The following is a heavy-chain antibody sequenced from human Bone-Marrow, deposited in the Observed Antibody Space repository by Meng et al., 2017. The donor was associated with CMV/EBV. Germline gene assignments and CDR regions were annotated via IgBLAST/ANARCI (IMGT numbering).Heavy chain of an antibody. CDR1: GFTVSSNY. D-gene: IGHD1-26*01. CDR3: ARGSAGLPGFIVGATTPRLDY. CDR2: IYSGGST. J-gene: IGHJ4*02. Sequence: GESLKISCAASGFTVSSNYMSWVRQAPGKGLEWVSVIYSGGSTYYADSVKGRFTISRDNSKNTLYLQMNSLRAEDTAVYYCARGSAGLPGFIVGATTPRLDYWGQGTLVTVSS. V-gene: IGHV3-53*01.